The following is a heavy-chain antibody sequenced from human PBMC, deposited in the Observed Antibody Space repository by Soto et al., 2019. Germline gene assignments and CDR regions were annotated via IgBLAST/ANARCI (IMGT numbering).Heavy chain of an antibody. J-gene: IGHJ3*02. CDR3: AKGRAPFDI. V-gene: IGHV4-59*01. D-gene: IGHD3-10*01. CDR2: IYYSGTT. Sequence: PSETLSLTCTVSGGTINSYYWSWIRQPPGKGLEWIGYIYYSGTTDYNPSLKSRVAISLDRSKNQFSLRLSSVTAADTAMYYCAKGRAPFDIWGQGTMVTVSS. CDR1: GGTINSYY.